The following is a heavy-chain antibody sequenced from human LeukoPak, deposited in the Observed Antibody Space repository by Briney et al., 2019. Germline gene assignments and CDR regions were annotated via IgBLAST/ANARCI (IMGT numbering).Heavy chain of an antibody. CDR2: IYYSGST. Sequence: SETMSLACTVYGGSISSSSYYWGWIRQPPGKGLEGIGSIYYSGSTYYNPSLKSRVTISVDTSKNQFSLKLSSVTAADTAVYYCARHYYDFWSGYPYYYYYMDVWGKGTTVTVSS. CDR3: ARHYYDFWSGYPYYYYYMDV. CDR1: GGSISSSSYY. J-gene: IGHJ6*03. V-gene: IGHV4-39*01. D-gene: IGHD3-3*01.